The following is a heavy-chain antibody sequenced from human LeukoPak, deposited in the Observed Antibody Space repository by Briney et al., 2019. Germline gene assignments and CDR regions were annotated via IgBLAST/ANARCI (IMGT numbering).Heavy chain of an antibody. Sequence: GGSLRLSCAASGFTFSSYEMNWVRQAPGRGLEWVSYISSSGSTIYYADSVRGRFTISRDNAKNSLYLQMNSLRAEDTAVYYCAREVSGYDFGYWGQGTLVTVSS. CDR3: AREVSGYDFGY. D-gene: IGHD5-12*01. J-gene: IGHJ4*02. CDR2: ISSSGSTI. CDR1: GFTFSSYE. V-gene: IGHV3-48*03.